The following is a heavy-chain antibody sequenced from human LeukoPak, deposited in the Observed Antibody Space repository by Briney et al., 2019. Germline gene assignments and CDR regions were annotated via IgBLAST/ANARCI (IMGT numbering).Heavy chain of an antibody. J-gene: IGHJ3*02. CDR3: ARAYCGGDCYSGTDSDDAFDI. D-gene: IGHD2-21*02. CDR2: IYYSGST. Sequence: SETLSLTCTVSGGSISGYYWSWIRQPPGKGLEWIGYIYYSGSTNYNPSLKSRVAISVDTSKNQFSLKLSSVTAADTAVYYCARAYCGGDCYSGTDSDDAFDIWGQGTMVTVSS. CDR1: GGSISGYY. V-gene: IGHV4-59*01.